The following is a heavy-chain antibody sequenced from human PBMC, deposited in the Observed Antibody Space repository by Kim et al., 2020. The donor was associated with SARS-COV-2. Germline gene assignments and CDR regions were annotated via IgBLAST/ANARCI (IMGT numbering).Heavy chain of an antibody. CDR2: IYPGDSDT. D-gene: IGHD2-15*01. CDR3: ARPILYCSGGSCPLGY. V-gene: IGHV5-51*01. J-gene: IGHJ4*02. Sequence: GESLKISCKGSGYSFTSYWIGWVRQMPGKGLEWMGIIYPGDSDTRYSPSFQGQVTISADKSISTAYLQWSSLKASDTAMYYCARPILYCSGGSCPLGYWGQGTLVTVSS. CDR1: GYSFTSYW.